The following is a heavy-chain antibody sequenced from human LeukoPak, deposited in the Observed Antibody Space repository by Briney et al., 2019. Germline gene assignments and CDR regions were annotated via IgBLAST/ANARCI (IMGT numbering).Heavy chain of an antibody. J-gene: IGHJ4*02. V-gene: IGHV1-2*04. D-gene: IGHD3-22*01. CDR1: GYTFTGYY. Sequence: ASVKVSCKASGYTFTGYYMHWVRQAPGQGLEWMGWINPNSGGTNYAQKFQGWVTMTRDTSISTAYMELSRLRSDDTAVYYCARGSSWEDYYDSSGYLWGYYFDYWGQGTLVTVSS. CDR2: INPNSGGT. CDR3: ARGSSWEDYYDSSGYLWGYYFDY.